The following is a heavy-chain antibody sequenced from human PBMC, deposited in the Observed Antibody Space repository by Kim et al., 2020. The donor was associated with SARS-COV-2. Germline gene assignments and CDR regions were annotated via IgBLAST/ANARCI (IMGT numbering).Heavy chain of an antibody. CDR2: IIPIFGTA. V-gene: IGHV1-69*13. J-gene: IGHJ4*02. CDR3: ARQGEYYYGSGSVEFDY. D-gene: IGHD3-10*01. CDR1: GGTFSSYA. Sequence: SVKVSCKASGGTFSSYAISWVRQAPGQGLEWMGGIIPIFGTANYAQKFQGRVTITADESTSTAYMELSSLRSEDTAVYYCARQGEYYYGSGSVEFDYWGQGTLVTVSS.